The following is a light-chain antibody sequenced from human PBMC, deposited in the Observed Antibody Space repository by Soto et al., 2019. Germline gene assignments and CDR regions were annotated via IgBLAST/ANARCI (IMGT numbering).Light chain of an antibody. J-gene: IGKJ1*01. Sequence: EIVLTQSPGTLSLSPGERATLSCRASQSISSSYLAWYQQRPGQAPRLLIYGASSRATGIPDRFSGSGSGTEFTLTISRLGPEDFAVYYCQQYGSSSWTFGQGTKVDI. CDR2: GAS. CDR1: QSISSSY. CDR3: QQYGSSSWT. V-gene: IGKV3-20*01.